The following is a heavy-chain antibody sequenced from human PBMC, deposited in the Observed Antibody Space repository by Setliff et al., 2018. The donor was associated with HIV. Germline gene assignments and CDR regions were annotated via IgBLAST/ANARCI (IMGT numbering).Heavy chain of an antibody. Sequence: SETLSLTCAVSDYSISSGYYWGWIRQPPGKGLEWIGGTYHSGSTYYNPSLKSRVTISVDTSKNHFSLKLSSVTAADTAVYYCARLNNGAHYFHFDYWGQGTLVTVSS. D-gene: IGHD1-20*01. J-gene: IGHJ4*02. CDR2: TYHSGST. CDR3: ARLNNGAHYFHFDY. V-gene: IGHV4-38-2*01. CDR1: DYSISSGYY.